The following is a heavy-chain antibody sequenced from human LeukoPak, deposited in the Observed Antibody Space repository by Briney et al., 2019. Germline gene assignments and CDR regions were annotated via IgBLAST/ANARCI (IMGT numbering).Heavy chain of an antibody. CDR1: GFTFSSYS. CDR3: AKPYSSGQYYFDY. J-gene: IGHJ4*02. Sequence: GGSLRLSCAASGFTFSSYSMSWVRQAPGKGLEWVSVIYSGGSTYYADSVKGRFTISRDDSKNTLYLQMNSLRAEDTAVYYCAKPYSSGQYYFDYWGQGTLVTVSS. CDR2: IYSGGST. D-gene: IGHD6-19*01. V-gene: IGHV3-53*01.